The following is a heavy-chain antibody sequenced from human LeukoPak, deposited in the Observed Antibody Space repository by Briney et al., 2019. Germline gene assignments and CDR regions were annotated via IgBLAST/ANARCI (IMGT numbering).Heavy chain of an antibody. Sequence: PGGSLRLSCAASGFTFSSYAMHWVRQAPGKGLEWVAVISYDGSNKYYADSVKGRFTISRDNSKNTLYLQMNSPRAEDTAVYYCARGAFGSSWYGACDYWGQGTLVTVSS. CDR2: ISYDGSNK. V-gene: IGHV3-30*04. CDR3: ARGAFGSSWYGACDY. D-gene: IGHD6-13*01. CDR1: GFTFSSYA. J-gene: IGHJ4*02.